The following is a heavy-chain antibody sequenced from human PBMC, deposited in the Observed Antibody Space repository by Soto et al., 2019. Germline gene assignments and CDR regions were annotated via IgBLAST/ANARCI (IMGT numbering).Heavy chain of an antibody. CDR3: AKVSSRSVTPDLSEYYYYGMDV. V-gene: IGHV1-46*01. Sequence: QVHLVQSGAEVKKPGASVKVSCKASGYSFTNYYFHWLRQAPGQGLEWMGVINPLGGSPRYTQKFQGRVTITRVPSPSTVYMELNSLRSEDTAIYYCAKVSSRSVTPDLSEYYYYGMDVWGQGTTVTVSS. J-gene: IGHJ6*02. D-gene: IGHD6-19*01. CDR1: GYSFTNYY. CDR2: INPLGGSP.